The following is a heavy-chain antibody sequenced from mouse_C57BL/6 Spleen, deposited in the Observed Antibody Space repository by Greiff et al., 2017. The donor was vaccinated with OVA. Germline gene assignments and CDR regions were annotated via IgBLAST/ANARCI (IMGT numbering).Heavy chain of an antibody. CDR3: ARWSEYFDY. J-gene: IGHJ2*01. CDR2: IDPSDSYT. V-gene: IGHV1-50*01. CDR1: GYTFTSYW. Sequence: QVQLQQSGAELVKPGASVKLSCKASGYTFTSYWMQWVKQRPGQGLEWIGEIDPSDSYTNYNQKFKGKATLTVDTSSSTAYMQLSSLTSEDSAVYYCARWSEYFDYWGQGTTLTVSS.